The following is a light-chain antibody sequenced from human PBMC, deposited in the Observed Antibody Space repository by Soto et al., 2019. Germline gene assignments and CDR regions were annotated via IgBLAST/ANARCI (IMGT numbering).Light chain of an antibody. Sequence: QSALTQPASVSGSPGQSITISCTGTSSDVGGYNYVYWYQQHPGKAPKLMIYEVSNRPSGVSNRFSGSKSGNTASLTISGLQAADEADYYCSSYRSSSTFVVFGGGTKLTVL. J-gene: IGLJ2*01. CDR2: EVS. CDR1: SSDVGGYNY. V-gene: IGLV2-14*01. CDR3: SSYRSSSTFVV.